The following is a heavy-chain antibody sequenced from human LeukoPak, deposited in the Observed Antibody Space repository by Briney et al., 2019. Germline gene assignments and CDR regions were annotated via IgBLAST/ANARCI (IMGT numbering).Heavy chain of an antibody. CDR1: GYPFTSFG. CDR3: ARARRVQVIPVAESAEYFEH. D-gene: IGHD2-2*01. V-gene: IGHV1-18*01. CDR2: ISPYNGNT. Sequence: ASVKVSCKTSGYPFTSFGVSWVRQAPGQGLEWMEWISPYNGNTNFAQRFQGRLTLTTDTSTSTVYMELRSLRSDDTAVYFCARARRVQVIPVAESAEYFEHWGQGTLVTVSS. J-gene: IGHJ1*01.